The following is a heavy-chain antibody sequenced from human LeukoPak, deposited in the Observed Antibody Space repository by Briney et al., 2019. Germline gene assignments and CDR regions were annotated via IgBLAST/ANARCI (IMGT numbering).Heavy chain of an antibody. CDR2: IYYSGST. J-gene: IGHJ4*02. CDR3: ARDPRDNYRNYVGDGY. V-gene: IGHV4-30-4*08. D-gene: IGHD4-11*01. Sequence: SQTLSLTCTVSGRSLSSGDYYWSWIRQPPGKGLEWIGYIYYSGSTYYNPSLESRVTISVDTSKTQFSLKLSSVTAADTAVYYWARDPRDNYRNYVGDGYWGQGTLVTVSS. CDR1: GRSLSSGDYY.